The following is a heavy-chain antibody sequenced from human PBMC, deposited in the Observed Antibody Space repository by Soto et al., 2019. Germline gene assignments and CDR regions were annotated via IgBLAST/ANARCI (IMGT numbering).Heavy chain of an antibody. CDR1: GFTFSSYG. D-gene: IGHD2-21*01. Sequence: GGSLRLSCAASGFTFSSYGMHWVRQAPGKGLEWVAVISYDASNKYYADSVKGRFTISRDNSKNTLYQQMNSLRAEGTAVYCCGQDRFPYYYYGMDVWGQGTTVTVSS. J-gene: IGHJ6*02. V-gene: IGHV3-30*18. CDR3: GQDRFPYYYYGMDV. CDR2: ISYDASNK.